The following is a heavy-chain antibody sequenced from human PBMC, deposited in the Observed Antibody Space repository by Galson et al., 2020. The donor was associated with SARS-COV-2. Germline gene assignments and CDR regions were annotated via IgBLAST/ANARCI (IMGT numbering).Heavy chain of an antibody. CDR2: ISYDGSSQ. V-gene: IGHV3-30*18. J-gene: IGHJ6*02. CDR3: AKDWHWKSPYYGMNV. CDR1: GFVFSGYG. D-gene: IGHD1-1*01. Sequence: GESLKISCAASGFVFSGYGIHWVRQAPGKGLEWVAFISYDGSSQWYADSVKGRFTISRDNSKNTLSLQMNSLRAEDTAVYYCAKDWHWKSPYYGMNVWGQGTTVTVFS.